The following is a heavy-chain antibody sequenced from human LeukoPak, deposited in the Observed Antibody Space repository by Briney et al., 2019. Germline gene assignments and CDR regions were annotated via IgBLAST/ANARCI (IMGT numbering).Heavy chain of an antibody. Sequence: GGSLRLSCGASGFTFSSYVMNWVRQAPGKGLEWVSSISRTGDKPYYAGSLTGRFTISRDNSKNTLFLQMSSLTADDTAVYYFPTVEKLTGRGPNNDSFAPWGQGTLATVPS. CDR2: ISRTGDKP. V-gene: IGHV3-23*01. CDR1: GFTFSSYV. D-gene: IGHD1-1*01. J-gene: IGHJ5*02. CDR3: PTVEKLTGRGPNNDSFAP.